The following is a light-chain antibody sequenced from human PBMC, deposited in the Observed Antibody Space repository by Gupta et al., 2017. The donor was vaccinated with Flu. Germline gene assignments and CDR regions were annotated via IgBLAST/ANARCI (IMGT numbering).Light chain of an antibody. CDR3: CSYAGSNTGV. J-gene: IGLJ2*01. V-gene: IGLV2-11*03. CDR2: DVN. CDR1: SSDVGGYKY. Sequence: TSSDVGGYKYVSWYQKHPGKAPKLMLYDVNKRPSGVPDRFSGSKSGNTASLTISGLQADDEADYYCCSYAGSNTGVFGGGTKLTVL.